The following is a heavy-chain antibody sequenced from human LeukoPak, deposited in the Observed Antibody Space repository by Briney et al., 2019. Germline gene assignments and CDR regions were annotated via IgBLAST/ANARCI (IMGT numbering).Heavy chain of an antibody. CDR3: ARGGSSTWRIGYYFDF. Sequence: SETLSLTCTVSGGSISSYYCNWIRQAPGKGLEWIGSIYSSGSTNYNPSLKSRVTMSVDTSKNQFSLKLRSVTDADTAVYHCARGGSSTWRIGYYFDFWGQGTLVTVSS. CDR1: GGSISSYY. V-gene: IGHV4-59*01. D-gene: IGHD6-13*01. J-gene: IGHJ4*02. CDR2: IYSSGST.